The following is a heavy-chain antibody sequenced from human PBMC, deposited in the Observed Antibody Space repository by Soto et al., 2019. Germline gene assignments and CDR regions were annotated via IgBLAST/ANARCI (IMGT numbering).Heavy chain of an antibody. CDR1: GFTFSDYY. CDR2: ISSTSTYT. V-gene: IGHV3-11*06. CDR3: ARDRVSAFFDY. Sequence: GGSLRLSCVASGFTFSDYYMNWIRQTPGKGLEWLSYISSTSTYTDYADSVKGRFTISRDNAENSLYLQMDSLRADDTAIYYCARDRVSAFFDYWGQGTLVTVSS. J-gene: IGHJ4*02.